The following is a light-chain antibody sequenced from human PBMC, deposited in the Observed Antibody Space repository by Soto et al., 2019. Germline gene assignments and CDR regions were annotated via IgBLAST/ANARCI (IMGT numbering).Light chain of an antibody. V-gene: IGKV1-39*01. CDR2: DAT. J-gene: IGKJ2*01. CDR3: QQSYRTPT. CDR1: QSISSA. Sequence: DIQMTQSPSSLSAFVGDTVTITCRARQSISSALNWYQQKPGKAPKLLIYDATTLQSGVPSRFSGSGSGTDFTLTIGSLQPEDFGTFYCQQSYRTPTFGPGTKLEIK.